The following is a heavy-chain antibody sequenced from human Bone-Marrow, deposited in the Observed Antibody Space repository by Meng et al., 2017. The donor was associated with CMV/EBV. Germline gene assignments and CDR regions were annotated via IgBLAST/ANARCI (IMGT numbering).Heavy chain of an antibody. V-gene: IGHV3-30*04. Sequence: GECLKISCAASGFTFSSYAMHWVRQAPGKGLEWVAVISYDGSNKYYADSVKGRFTISRDNSKNTLYLQMNSLRAEDTAVYYCASSPGDYGSYFDYWGQGTLVTVSS. J-gene: IGHJ4*02. CDR2: ISYDGSNK. D-gene: IGHD4-17*01. CDR1: GFTFSSYA. CDR3: ASSPGDYGSYFDY.